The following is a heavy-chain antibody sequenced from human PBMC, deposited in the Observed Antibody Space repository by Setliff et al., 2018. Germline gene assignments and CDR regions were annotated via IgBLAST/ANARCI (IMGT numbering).Heavy chain of an antibody. V-gene: IGHV3-30*03. Sequence: PVGSLRLSCAASGFSFSDYYMMWIRQTPGKGLEWVAVISYDGNIKHYVDSVKSRFSISRDNSQNTLYMQMNSLSPEDTALYYCASSSGGNYEAYFDYWGQGTLVTVSS. CDR1: GFSFSDYY. CDR2: ISYDGNIK. D-gene: IGHD2-15*01. J-gene: IGHJ4*02. CDR3: ASSSGGNYEAYFDY.